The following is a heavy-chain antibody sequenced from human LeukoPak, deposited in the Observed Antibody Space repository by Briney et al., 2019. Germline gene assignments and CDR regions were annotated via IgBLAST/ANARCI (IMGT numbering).Heavy chain of an antibody. Sequence: GGSLRLSCAASGFTFDDHGMSWVRQALGKGLEWVANIKQDGSEKYYVDSVKGRFTISRDNAKNPLYLQMNSLRAEDTAVYYCARAGRENWTAKYWGQGTLVTVSS. V-gene: IGHV3-7*01. D-gene: IGHD1-1*01. J-gene: IGHJ4*02. CDR3: ARAGRENWTAKY. CDR1: GFTFDDHG. CDR2: IKQDGSEK.